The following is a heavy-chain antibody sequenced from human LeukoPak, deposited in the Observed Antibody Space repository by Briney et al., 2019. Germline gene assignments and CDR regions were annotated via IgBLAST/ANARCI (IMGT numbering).Heavy chain of an antibody. CDR2: ISSSGSTI. Sequence: GGSLRLSCAASGFTFNSFAMSWVRQAPGKGLEWVSYISSSGSTIYYADSVKGRFTISRDNAKNSLYLQMNSLRAEDTAVYYCARDKRSRWFGESTYYFDYWGQGTLVTVSS. D-gene: IGHD3-10*01. CDR3: ARDKRSRWFGESTYYFDY. CDR1: GFTFNSFA. V-gene: IGHV3-48*03. J-gene: IGHJ4*02.